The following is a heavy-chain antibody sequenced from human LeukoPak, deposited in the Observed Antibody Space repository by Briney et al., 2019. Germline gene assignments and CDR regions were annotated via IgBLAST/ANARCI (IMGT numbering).Heavy chain of an antibody. Sequence: ASVKVSCKASGYTFTSYDINWVRQATGQGLEWMGWMNPNSGNTGYAQKFQGRVTITRNTSISTAYMELSSLRSEDTAVYYCARGDWNGSSYYMDVWGKGTTVTVSS. J-gene: IGHJ6*03. D-gene: IGHD1-1*01. CDR1: GYTFTSYD. CDR2: MNPNSGNT. CDR3: ARGDWNGSSYYMDV. V-gene: IGHV1-8*03.